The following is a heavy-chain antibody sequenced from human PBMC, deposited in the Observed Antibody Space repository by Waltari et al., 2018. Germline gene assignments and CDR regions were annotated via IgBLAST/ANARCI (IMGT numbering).Heavy chain of an antibody. J-gene: IGHJ4*02. CDR3: ARTTLVEMATMYFDY. Sequence: QLQLQESGPGLVKPSETLSLTCTVSGGSISSSSYYWGWIRQPPGKGLEWIGSIYYSGSTYYTPALKSRVTISVDTSKNQFSLKLSSVTAADTAVYYCARTTLVEMATMYFDYWGQGTLVTVSS. CDR1: GGSISSSSYY. D-gene: IGHD5-12*01. CDR2: IYYSGST. V-gene: IGHV4-39*07.